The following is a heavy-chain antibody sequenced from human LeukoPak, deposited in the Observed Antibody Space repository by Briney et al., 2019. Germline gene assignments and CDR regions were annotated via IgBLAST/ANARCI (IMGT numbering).Heavy chain of an antibody. D-gene: IGHD2-2*01. V-gene: IGHV4-31*03. Sequence: TLSLTCTVSGGSISSGGYYWSWIRQHPGKGLEWIGYIYYSGSTYYNPSLKSRVTISVDTSKNQFSLKLSSVTAADTAVYYCARWLNIVVVPAKQEGYFDYWGQGTLVTVSS. CDR1: GGSISSGGYY. CDR3: ARWLNIVVVPAKQEGYFDY. CDR2: IYYSGST. J-gene: IGHJ4*02.